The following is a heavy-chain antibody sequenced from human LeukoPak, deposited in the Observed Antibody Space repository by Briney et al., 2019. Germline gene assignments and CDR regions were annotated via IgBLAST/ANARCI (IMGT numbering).Heavy chain of an antibody. CDR2: IYYSGTI. V-gene: IGHV4-59*08. Sequence: PSETLSLTCTVSGXSISSYYWSWIRQPPGKGLEWIGYIYYSGTINYSPSLKSRVTISVDTSKNQFSLKLSSVTAADTAVYYCARRIFSGFDPWGQGTLVTVSS. CDR1: GXSISSYY. D-gene: IGHD3-9*01. J-gene: IGHJ5*02. CDR3: ARRIFSGFDP.